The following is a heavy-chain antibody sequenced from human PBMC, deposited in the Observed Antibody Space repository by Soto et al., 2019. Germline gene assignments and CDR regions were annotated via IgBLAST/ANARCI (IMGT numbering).Heavy chain of an antibody. CDR2: IYQSGST. D-gene: IGHD4-4*01. Sequence: PSETLSLTCAVSGGSISSGGYSWSWIRQPPGKGLEWIGYIYQSGSTYYNPSLKSRVTISVDRSRNQFSLKLSSVTAADTAVYFCATQSYSNSGVYYYYAMDVWGQGTTVTVSS. V-gene: IGHV4-30-2*01. CDR3: ATQSYSNSGVYYYYAMDV. CDR1: GGSISSGGYS. J-gene: IGHJ6*02.